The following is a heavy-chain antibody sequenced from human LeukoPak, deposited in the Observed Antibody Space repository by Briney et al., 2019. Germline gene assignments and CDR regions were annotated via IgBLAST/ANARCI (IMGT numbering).Heavy chain of an antibody. J-gene: IGHJ4*02. CDR2: ISGSGGST. V-gene: IGHV3-23*01. CDR3: ATYGPGDTAKVRHLGDY. CDR1: GFTFSSYA. D-gene: IGHD5-18*01. Sequence: GGSLRLSCAASGFTFSSYAMSWVRQAPGKGLEWVSAISGSGGSTYYADSVKGRFTISRDNSKNTLYLQMNSLRAEDTAVYYCATYGPGDTAKVRHLGDYWGQGTLVTVSS.